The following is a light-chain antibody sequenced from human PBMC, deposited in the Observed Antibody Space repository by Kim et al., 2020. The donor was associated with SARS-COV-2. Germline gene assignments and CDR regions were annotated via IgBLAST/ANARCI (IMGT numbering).Light chain of an antibody. Sequence: PGHSVTSSCSGSNSNVGSKTVNWYQQLPGTAPQLLIYSDNQRPSGVPDRFSGSKSGTSAFLAISGLQSEDEADYYCAAWDDSLNVVFGGGTQLTVL. CDR1: NSNVGSKT. V-gene: IGLV1-44*01. J-gene: IGLJ2*01. CDR2: SDN. CDR3: AAWDDSLNVV.